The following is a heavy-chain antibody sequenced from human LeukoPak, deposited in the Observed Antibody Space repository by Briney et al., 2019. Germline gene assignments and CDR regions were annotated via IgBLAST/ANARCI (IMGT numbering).Heavy chain of an antibody. CDR1: GFTFSSYG. CDR2: IWYDGSNK. V-gene: IGHV3-33*08. Sequence: QPGRSLRLSCAASGFTFSSYGMHWVRQAPGKGLEWVAVIWYDGSNKYYADSVKGRFTISRDNSKNTLYLQMNSLRAEDTAVYYCATGESYYNPNFDYWGQGTLVTVSS. CDR3: ATGESYYNPNFDY. D-gene: IGHD3-10*01. J-gene: IGHJ4*02.